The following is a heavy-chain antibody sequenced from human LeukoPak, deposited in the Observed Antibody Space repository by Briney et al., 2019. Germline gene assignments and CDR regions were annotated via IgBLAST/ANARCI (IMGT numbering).Heavy chain of an antibody. CDR2: INPSGGST. CDR1: GYTFTSYY. Sequence: ASVKVSCKASGYTFTSYYMHWVRQAPGQGLEWMGIINPSGGSTSYAQKFQGRVTMTRDMSTSTVYMELSSLRSEDTAVYYSARGGDGDYYYYYYMDVWGKGTTVTVSS. D-gene: IGHD4-17*01. CDR3: ARGGDGDYYYYYYMDV. J-gene: IGHJ6*03. V-gene: IGHV1-46*01.